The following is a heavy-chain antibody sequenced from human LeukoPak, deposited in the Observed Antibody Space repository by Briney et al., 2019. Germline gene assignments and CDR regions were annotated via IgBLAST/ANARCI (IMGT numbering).Heavy chain of an antibody. D-gene: IGHD3-10*01. CDR3: AKDRTLHGSGSYSEIDAFDI. CDR2: ISGSGGST. Sequence: PGGSLRLSCAASGFTFSSYAMSWVRQAPGKGLEWVSAISGSGGSTYYADSVKGRFTISRDNSKNTLYLQMNSLRAEDTAVYYCAKDRTLHGSGSYSEIDAFDIWGQGTMVTVSS. J-gene: IGHJ3*02. V-gene: IGHV3-23*01. CDR1: GFTFSSYA.